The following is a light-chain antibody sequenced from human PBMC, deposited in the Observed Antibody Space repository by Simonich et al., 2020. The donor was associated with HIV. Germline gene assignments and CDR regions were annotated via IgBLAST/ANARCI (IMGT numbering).Light chain of an antibody. CDR1: SCDVGSYNL. J-gene: IGLJ3*02. CDR2: EGS. CDR3: CSYAGSSTWV. Sequence: QSALTQPASVSGSPGQSIPISCTGTSCDVGSYNLVSWYQQQPGKAPKLMIYEGSKRPSGVSNRFSGFKSGNTASLTIAGLQAEDEADYYCCSYAGSSTWVFGGGTKLTVL. V-gene: IGLV2-23*01.